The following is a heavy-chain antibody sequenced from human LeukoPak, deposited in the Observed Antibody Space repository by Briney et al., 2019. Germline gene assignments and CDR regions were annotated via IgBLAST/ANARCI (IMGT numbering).Heavy chain of an antibody. CDR2: ISAYNGNT. V-gene: IGHV1-18*01. CDR1: GYTFTSYG. CDR3: AREYYYDSSGYGVDY. J-gene: IGHJ4*02. D-gene: IGHD3-22*01. Sequence: GASVKVSCKASGYTFTSYGISWVRQAPGQGLEWMGWISAYNGNTNYAQKLQGRVTMTTDTSTSTAYMELRSLRSDDTAVYYCAREYYYDSSGYGVDYWGQGTLVTVSS.